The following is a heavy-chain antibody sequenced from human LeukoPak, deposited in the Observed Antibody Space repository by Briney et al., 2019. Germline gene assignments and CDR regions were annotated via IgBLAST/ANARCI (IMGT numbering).Heavy chain of an antibody. CDR1: GFTVSSNY. CDR2: IYSGGST. J-gene: IGHJ4*02. D-gene: IGHD5-24*01. V-gene: IGHV3-53*04. Sequence: GGSLRLSCAASGFTVSSNYMSWVRQAPGKGLEWVSVIYSGGSTYYADSVKGRFTISRHNSKNTLYLQMNSLRAEDTAVYYCARGGRWLQCCGYFDYWGQGTLVTVSS. CDR3: ARGGRWLQCCGYFDY.